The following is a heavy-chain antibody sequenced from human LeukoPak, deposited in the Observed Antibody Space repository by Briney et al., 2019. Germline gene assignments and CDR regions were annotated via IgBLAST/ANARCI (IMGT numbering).Heavy chain of an antibody. D-gene: IGHD3-9*01. CDR2: ISSSISYI. CDR1: GFTFSSYS. Sequence: GGSLRLSCAASGFTFSSYSMNWVRQAPGNGLEWVSSISSSISYIYYADSMKGRFTISRDHAKNSLYVQMNRRRAEDTAVYYCASLMGPNYYYYMGVWGKGTTVTVSS. V-gene: IGHV3-21*01. J-gene: IGHJ6*03. CDR3: ASLMGPNYYYYMGV.